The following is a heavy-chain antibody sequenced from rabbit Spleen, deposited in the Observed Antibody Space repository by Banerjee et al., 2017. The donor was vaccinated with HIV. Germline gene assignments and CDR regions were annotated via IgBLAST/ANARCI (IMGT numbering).Heavy chain of an antibody. CDR1: GFSFSVAYD. D-gene: IGHD1-1*01. V-gene: IGHV1S45*01. CDR2: INIVTGKS. Sequence: QEQLVESGGGLVKPEGSLTLTCKASGFSFSVAYDMCWVRQAPGKGLEWIACINIVTGKSVYASWAKGRFTMSRTSSTTVTLQLTSLTAADTATYFCARSGHVRGDYTWDLWGPGTLVTVS. CDR3: ARSGHVRGDYTWDL. J-gene: IGHJ4*01.